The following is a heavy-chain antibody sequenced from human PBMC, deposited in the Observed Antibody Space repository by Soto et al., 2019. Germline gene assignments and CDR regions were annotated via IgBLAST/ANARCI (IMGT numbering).Heavy chain of an antibody. D-gene: IGHD3-10*01. J-gene: IGHJ6*02. CDR3: VRQGIGNLHGLVDF. V-gene: IGHV4-59*08. Sequence: QVQLQESGPGLVKPSETLSLTCTVSGGSIDGRNCAWIRQPPGKGLEWLGYVYYDGGSSYNPSVKSRLTLSMDTAKSQFSLQLRSVTAAYTALYYCVRQGIGNLHGLVDFWGRGTTFTVSS. CDR2: VYYDGGS. CDR1: GGSIDGRN.